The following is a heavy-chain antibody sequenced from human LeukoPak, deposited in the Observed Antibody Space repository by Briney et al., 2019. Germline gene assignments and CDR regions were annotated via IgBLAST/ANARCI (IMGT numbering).Heavy chain of an antibody. V-gene: IGHV4-34*01. CDR3: ARDIAVAFFDY. Sequence: SETLSLTCAVYGGSFSGYYWSWIRQPPGKGLEWIGEINHSGSTNYNPSLKSRVTISVDTSKNQFSLKLSSVTAADTAVYYCARDIAVAFFDYWGQGTPVTVSS. CDR1: GGSFSGYY. CDR2: INHSGST. J-gene: IGHJ4*02. D-gene: IGHD6-19*01.